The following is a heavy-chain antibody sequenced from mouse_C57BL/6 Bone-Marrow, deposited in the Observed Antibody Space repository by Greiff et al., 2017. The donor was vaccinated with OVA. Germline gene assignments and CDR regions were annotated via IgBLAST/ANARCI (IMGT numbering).Heavy chain of an antibody. V-gene: IGHV5-17*01. CDR3: ARNYYGSSLYYCDY. D-gene: IGHD1-1*01. CDR2: ISSGSSTI. Sequence: EVKLVESGGGLVKPGGSLKLSCAASGFTFSDYGMHWVRQAPEKGLAWVAYISSGSSTIYYADTVQGRFTISRDNAKNTLFLQMTSLRSEDTSMYYCARNYYGSSLYYCDYWGQGTTLTVSS. J-gene: IGHJ2*01. CDR1: GFTFSDYG.